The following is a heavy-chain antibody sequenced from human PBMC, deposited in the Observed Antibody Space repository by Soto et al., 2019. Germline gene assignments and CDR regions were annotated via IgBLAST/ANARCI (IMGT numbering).Heavy chain of an antibody. CDR2: ISYDGSNK. D-gene: IGHD1-1*01. Sequence: GGSLRLSCAASGFTFSSYGMHWVRQAPGKGLEWVAVISYDGSNKYYADSVKGRLTISRDNSKNTLYLQMNSHRAEDTAAYYCAKDIPVELDSNWFDPWGQGTLVTVAS. V-gene: IGHV3-30*18. CDR1: GFTFSSYG. CDR3: AKDIPVELDSNWFDP. J-gene: IGHJ5*02.